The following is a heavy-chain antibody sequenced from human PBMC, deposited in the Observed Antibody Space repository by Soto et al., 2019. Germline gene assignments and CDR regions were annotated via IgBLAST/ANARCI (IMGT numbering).Heavy chain of an antibody. J-gene: IGHJ1*01. CDR2: IWYDGSNK. D-gene: IGHD6-13*01. CDR1: GFTFSSYG. V-gene: IGHV3-33*01. CDR3: ARDRLRAAAGKYFQH. Sequence: QVQLVESGGGVVQPGRSLRLSCAASGFTFSSYGMHWVRQAPGKGLEWVAVIWYDGSNKYYADSVKGRFTISRDNSKNTLYLQMNSLRAEDTAVYYCARDRLRAAAGKYFQHWGQGTLVTVPS.